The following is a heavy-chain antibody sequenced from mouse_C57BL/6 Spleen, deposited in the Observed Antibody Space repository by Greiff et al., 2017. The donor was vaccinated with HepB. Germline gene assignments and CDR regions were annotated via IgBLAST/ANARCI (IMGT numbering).Heavy chain of an antibody. CDR3: ARRGHYSNSFAY. D-gene: IGHD2-5*01. CDR2: ISGGGGNT. J-gene: IGHJ3*01. Sequence: EVQRVESGGGLVKPGGSLKLSCAASGFTFSSYTMSWVRQTPEKRLEWVATISGGGGNTYYPDSVKGRFTISRDNAKNTLYLQMSSLRSEDTALYYCARRGHYSNSFAYWGQGTLVTVSA. V-gene: IGHV5-9*01. CDR1: GFTFSSYT.